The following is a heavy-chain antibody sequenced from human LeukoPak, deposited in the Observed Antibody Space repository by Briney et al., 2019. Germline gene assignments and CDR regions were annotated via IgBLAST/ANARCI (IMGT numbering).Heavy chain of an antibody. J-gene: IGHJ3*02. CDR1: GGSFSGYY. D-gene: IGHD5-24*01. V-gene: IGHV4-34*01. CDR3: ARGSRRWLQLDAFDI. CDR2: INHSGST. Sequence: SGTLSLTCAVYGGSFSGYYWSWIRQPPGKGLEWIGEINHSGSTNYNPSLKSRVTISVDTSKNQFSLKLSSVTAADTAVYYCARGSRRWLQLDAFDIWGQGTMVTVSS.